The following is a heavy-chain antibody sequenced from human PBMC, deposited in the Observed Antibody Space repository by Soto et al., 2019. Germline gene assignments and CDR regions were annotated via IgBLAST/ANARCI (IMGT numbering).Heavy chain of an antibody. D-gene: IGHD6-13*01. J-gene: IGHJ6*03. CDR3: ARGRVAAAGIHYYYYYYMDV. CDR1: GYTFTSYD. Sequence: GASVKVSYKASGYTFTSYDINWVRQATGQGLEWMGWMNPNSGNTGYAQKFQGRVTMTRNTSISTAYMELSSLRSEDTAVYYCARGRVAAAGIHYYYYYYMDVWGKGTTVTVSS. CDR2: MNPNSGNT. V-gene: IGHV1-8*01.